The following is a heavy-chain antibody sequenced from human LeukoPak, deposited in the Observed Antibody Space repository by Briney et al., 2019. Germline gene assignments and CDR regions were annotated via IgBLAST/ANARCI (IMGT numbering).Heavy chain of an antibody. Sequence: SETLSLTCTVSGGSISSSSYYWGWLRPPPGTGLEWIGSIYYSGSTYYNPHLKSRVTISVDTSKNQFSLKLSSVTAADTAVYYCAVEYSSSSVGYWGQGTLVTVSS. CDR3: AVEYSSSSVGY. V-gene: IGHV4-39*07. CDR2: IYYSGST. J-gene: IGHJ4*02. D-gene: IGHD6-6*01. CDR1: GGSISSSSYY.